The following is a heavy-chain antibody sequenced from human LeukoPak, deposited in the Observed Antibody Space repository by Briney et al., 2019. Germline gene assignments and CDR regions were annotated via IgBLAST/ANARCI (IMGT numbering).Heavy chain of an antibody. CDR3: ARGVPSLTLDY. V-gene: IGHV3-64*01. CDR2: ISSNGGST. CDR1: GFTFSSYA. J-gene: IGHJ4*02. Sequence: AESLRLSCAASGFTFSSYAMHWVRQAPGKGLEYVSAISSNGGSTYYANSVKGRFTISRDNSKNTLYLQMASLRAEDMAVYYCARGVPSLTLDYWGQGTLVTVSS.